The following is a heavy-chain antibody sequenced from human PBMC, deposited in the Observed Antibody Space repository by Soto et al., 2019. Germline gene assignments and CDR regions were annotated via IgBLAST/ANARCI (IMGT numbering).Heavy chain of an antibody. Sequence: QAHLVQSGPEVKKPGASVKVSCKGSGYIFTSYGIAWVRQAPGQGLEWMGWISAHNGNTEYAHKFQGRVTVTRDTATSTAYLELRSLRSDDTALYYCERGIDGDYWGQGALVTVSS. V-gene: IGHV1-18*01. CDR1: GYIFTSYG. CDR2: ISAHNGNT. J-gene: IGHJ4*02. CDR3: ERGIDGDY. D-gene: IGHD2-21*01.